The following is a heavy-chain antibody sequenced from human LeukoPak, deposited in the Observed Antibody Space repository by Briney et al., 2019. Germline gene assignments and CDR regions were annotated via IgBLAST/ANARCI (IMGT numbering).Heavy chain of an antibody. Sequence: ASVKVSCKASGYTFTGYYMHWVRQAPGQGLEWMGWINPNSGGTNYAQKFQGRVTMTRDTSISTAYMELSRPRSDDTAVYYCAREAVVAATSSYFFYYYGMDVWGQGTTVTVSS. CDR1: GYTFTGYY. CDR2: INPNSGGT. CDR3: AREAVVAATSSYFFYYYGMDV. J-gene: IGHJ6*02. D-gene: IGHD2-15*01. V-gene: IGHV1-2*02.